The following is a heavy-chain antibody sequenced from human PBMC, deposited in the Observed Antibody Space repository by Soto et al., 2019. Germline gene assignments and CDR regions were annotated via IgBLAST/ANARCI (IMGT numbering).Heavy chain of an antibody. CDR3: GARPRY. CDR1: GGTFSSYT. Sequence: QVQLVQSGAEVKKPGSSVKVSCKASGGTFSSYTISWVRQAPGQGLEWMGRIIPISGIANHAQKFQGRFTITAAKSTGTAYMELRRRRSADTAVYYCGARPRYWGPGTRVNVSS. V-gene: IGHV1-69*02. CDR2: IIPISGIA. J-gene: IGHJ4*02.